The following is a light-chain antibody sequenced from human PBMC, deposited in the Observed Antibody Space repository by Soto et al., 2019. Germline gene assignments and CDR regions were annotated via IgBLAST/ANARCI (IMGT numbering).Light chain of an antibody. CDR1: QSISSY. CDR2: AAS. CDR3: QQSYRTPPT. V-gene: IGKV1-39*01. J-gene: IGKJ2*01. Sequence: DIQMTQSPSSLSASLGDRVTISCRASQSISSYLNWYQQKPGKAPELLMYAASTLQSGVPSRFSGGGSGTEFTLIISSLQPEDFATYYCQQSYRTPPTFGQGTQLEI.